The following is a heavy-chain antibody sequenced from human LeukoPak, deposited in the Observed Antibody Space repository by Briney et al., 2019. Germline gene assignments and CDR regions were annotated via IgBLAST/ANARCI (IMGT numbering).Heavy chain of an antibody. J-gene: IGHJ5*02. CDR3: ARGGGSYYVWFDP. Sequence: HPGGSLRLSCAASGFAFRYYAMSWVRQAPGKGLEWVSAISGSGSSTYYADSVKGRFTISRDNAKNSLYLQMNSLRAEDTAVSYCARGGGSYYVWFDPWGQGTLVAVSS. D-gene: IGHD1-26*01. CDR2: ISGSGSST. CDR1: GFAFRYYA. V-gene: IGHV3-23*01.